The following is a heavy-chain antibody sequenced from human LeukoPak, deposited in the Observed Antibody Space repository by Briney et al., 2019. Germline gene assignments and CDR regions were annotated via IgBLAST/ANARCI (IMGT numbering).Heavy chain of an antibody. CDR2: IKQDGSEK. Sequence: GGSLRLSCAASGFTFSNYWMSWVRQAPGKGLEWVANIKQDGSEKYYVDSVKGRFTISRDNAKNSLYLQMNSLRAEDTAVYYCARDSFGSGWYAPWGRGTLVAVSS. V-gene: IGHV3-7*01. CDR1: GFTFSNYW. CDR3: ARDSFGSGWYAP. J-gene: IGHJ2*01. D-gene: IGHD6-19*01.